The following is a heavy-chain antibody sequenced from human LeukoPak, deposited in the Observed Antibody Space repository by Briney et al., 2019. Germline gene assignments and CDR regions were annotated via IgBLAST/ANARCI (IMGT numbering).Heavy chain of an antibody. D-gene: IGHD4-11*01. J-gene: IGHJ5*02. CDR2: MNPNSGNT. Sequence: GASVKVPFKASGYSFTSYDINWVRQATGQGLEWMGWMNPNSGNTGYAPKFQGRVTITRNTSITTAYMELSSLGSEDTAVYYCARGPPDYPKGWFEPWGQGTLVTVSS. V-gene: IGHV1-8*03. CDR1: GYSFTSYD. CDR3: ARGPPDYPKGWFEP.